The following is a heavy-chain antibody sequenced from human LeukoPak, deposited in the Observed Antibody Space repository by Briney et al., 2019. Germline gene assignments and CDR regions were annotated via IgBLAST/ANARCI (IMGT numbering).Heavy chain of an antibody. CDR1: GFTFSSYW. J-gene: IGHJ5*02. CDR3: ARGSSGYGAS. CDR2: IYSGGTST. Sequence: GGSLRLSCAASGFTFSSYWMHWVRQAPGKGLVWVSRIYSGGTSTSYADSVKGRFTISRDNAKNTLYLQMNSLRAEDTAVYYCARGSSGYGASWGQGTLVTVSS. D-gene: IGHD5-12*01. V-gene: IGHV3-74*01.